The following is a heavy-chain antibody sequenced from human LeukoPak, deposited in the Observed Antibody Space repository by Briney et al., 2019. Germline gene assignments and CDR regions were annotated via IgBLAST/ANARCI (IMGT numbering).Heavy chain of an antibody. D-gene: IGHD6-6*01. CDR3: ARDTSIAAPYYYYYGMDV. CDR2: ISAYNGNT. V-gene: IGHV1-18*01. Sequence: ASVKVSCKASGYTFTSYGSSWVRQAPGQGLEGMGWISAYNGNTNYAQKLQGRGTMTTDTSKSTAYMELRSLRSDDTAVYYCARDTSIAAPYYYYYGMDVWGQGTTVTVSS. CDR1: GYTFTSYG. J-gene: IGHJ6*02.